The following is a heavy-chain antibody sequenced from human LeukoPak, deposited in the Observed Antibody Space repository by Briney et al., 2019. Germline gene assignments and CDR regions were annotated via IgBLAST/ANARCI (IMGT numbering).Heavy chain of an antibody. Sequence: KPSETLSLTCTVYGGSFSDYCWSWIRQPPGKGLEWVGEINHRGSANYNPSLKSRVTISVDTSKNQFSLKLSSVTAADTAVYYCARDGSGYDRYWYFDLWGRGTLVTVSS. J-gene: IGHJ2*01. CDR2: INHRGSA. D-gene: IGHD5-12*01. CDR3: ARDGSGYDRYWYFDL. CDR1: GGSFSDYC. V-gene: IGHV4-34*01.